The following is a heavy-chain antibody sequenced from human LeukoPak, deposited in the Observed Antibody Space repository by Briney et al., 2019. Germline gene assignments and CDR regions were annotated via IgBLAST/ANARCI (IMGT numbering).Heavy chain of an antibody. CDR2: NNGGTT. V-gene: IGHV3-66*01. J-gene: IGHJ4*02. CDR1: GFPVSDNY. Sequence: GGSLRLSCAASGFPVSDNYMTWVRQAPGKGLEWVSVNNGGTTKYADSVKGRFIISRDNSRNMLYLQMNSLRAEDTAVYYCARWPTMGGRWGQGTLVTVSS. CDR3: ARWPTMGGR. D-gene: IGHD3-16*01.